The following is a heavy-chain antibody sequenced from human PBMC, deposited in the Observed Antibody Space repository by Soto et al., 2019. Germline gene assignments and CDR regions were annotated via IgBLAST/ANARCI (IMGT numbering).Heavy chain of an antibody. D-gene: IGHD3-22*01. CDR3: AKEEYYYDRSGYYIGVSAFDI. J-gene: IGHJ3*02. Sequence: QVQLVESGGGVVQPGRSLRLSCAASGFTFSSYGMHWVRQAPGKGLEWVAVISYDGSNKYYADSVKGRFTISRDNSKNTLYLQMNSLRAEDTGVYYCAKEEYYYDRSGYYIGVSAFDIWGQGTMVTVSS. V-gene: IGHV3-30*18. CDR1: GFTFSSYG. CDR2: ISYDGSNK.